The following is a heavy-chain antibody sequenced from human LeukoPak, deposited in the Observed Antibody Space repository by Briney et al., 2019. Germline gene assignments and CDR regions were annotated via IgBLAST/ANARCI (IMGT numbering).Heavy chain of an antibody. CDR1: SGSITNYY. J-gene: IGHJ4*02. V-gene: IGHV4-59*12. CDR3: ARDQGTDFWSGYYSY. CDR2: IYYSGST. Sequence: SETLSLTCTVSSGSITNYYWSWIRQPPGKGLEWIGSIYYSGSTNYNPSLKSRVTISVDTSKNQFSLKLSSVTAADTAVYYCARDQGTDFWSGYYSYWGQGTLVTVSS. D-gene: IGHD3-3*01.